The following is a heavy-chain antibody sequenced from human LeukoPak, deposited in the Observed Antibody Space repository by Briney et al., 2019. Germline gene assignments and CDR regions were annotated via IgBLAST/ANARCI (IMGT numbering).Heavy chain of an antibody. Sequence: SETLSLTCTVSGGSISSYYWSWIRQPPGKGLEWIGYIYYSGSTNYNPSLKSRVTISVDTSKNHFSLKLSSVTAADTAVHYCARHAYYYDSSGYYTNWFDRWGQGTLVTVSS. J-gene: IGHJ5*02. V-gene: IGHV4-59*08. CDR3: ARHAYYYDSSGYYTNWFDR. CDR1: GGSISSYY. CDR2: IYYSGST. D-gene: IGHD3-22*01.